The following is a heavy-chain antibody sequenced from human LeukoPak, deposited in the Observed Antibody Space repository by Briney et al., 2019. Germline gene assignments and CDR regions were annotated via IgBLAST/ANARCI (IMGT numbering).Heavy chain of an antibody. CDR3: AREDLYDSSGYYWNYYYGMDV. CDR1: GFTFSSYA. D-gene: IGHD3-22*01. CDR2: ISYDGSNK. Sequence: GGSLRLSCAASGFTFSSYAMHWVRQAPGKGLEWVAVISYDGSNKYYADSVKGRFTISRDNSKNTLYLQMNSLRAEDTAVYYCAREDLYDSSGYYWNYYYGMDVWGQGTTVTVSS. J-gene: IGHJ6*02. V-gene: IGHV3-30-3*01.